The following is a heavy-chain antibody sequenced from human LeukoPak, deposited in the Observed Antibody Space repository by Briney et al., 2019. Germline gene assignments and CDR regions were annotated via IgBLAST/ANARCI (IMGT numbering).Heavy chain of an antibody. V-gene: IGHV3-30*04. CDR2: ISYDGSNK. Sequence: PGGSLRLSCAASGFTFRAYAMHWVRQAPGKGLEWLALISYDGSNKYCADSVEGRFTISRDNSKNTLYLQMNSLRPEDTAVYCCARDSWGFNYWGQGTLVTVSS. J-gene: IGHJ4*02. CDR1: GFTFRAYA. CDR3: ARDSWGFNY. D-gene: IGHD3-16*01.